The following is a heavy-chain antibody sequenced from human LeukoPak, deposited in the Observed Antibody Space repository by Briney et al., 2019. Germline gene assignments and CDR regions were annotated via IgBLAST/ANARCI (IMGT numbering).Heavy chain of an antibody. CDR1: GFTFSSYG. D-gene: IGHD6-19*01. Sequence: PGGSLRLSCAASGFTFSSYGMHWVRQAPGKGLEWVAFIRYDGSNKYYADSVKGRFTISRDNSKNTLYLQMNSLRADDTAVYYCARTSYSSGWSPFDYWGQETLVAVSS. CDR2: IRYDGSNK. J-gene: IGHJ4*02. V-gene: IGHV3-30*02. CDR3: ARTSYSSGWSPFDY.